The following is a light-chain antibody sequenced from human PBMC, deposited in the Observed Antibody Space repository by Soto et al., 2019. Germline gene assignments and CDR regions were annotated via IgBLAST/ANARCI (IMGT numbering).Light chain of an antibody. V-gene: IGKV1-39*01. CDR2: AAS. Sequence: DIQMTQSPSSLSACVGDRVTITCRASQSITTYLNWYRQKPGKAPKLLIYAASSLQSGVPSRFNGSGSGTDFTLTISSLQPEDFATYYCQQSYSTPRTFGQGTKVDIK. J-gene: IGKJ1*01. CDR3: QQSYSTPRT. CDR1: QSITTY.